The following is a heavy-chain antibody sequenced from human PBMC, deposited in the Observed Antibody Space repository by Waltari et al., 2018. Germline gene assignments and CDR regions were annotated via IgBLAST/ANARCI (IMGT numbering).Heavy chain of an antibody. D-gene: IGHD3-3*01. V-gene: IGHV1-8*01. CDR1: GYTFTSYD. J-gene: IGHJ6*02. CDR2: MNPNSGNT. CDR3: ARGSSYYDFWSGYYNYYYYYGMDV. Sequence: QVKLVQSGAEVKKPGASVKVSCKASGYTFTSYDINWVRQATGQGLGWMGWMNPNSGNTGYAQKFQGRVTMTRNTSISTAYMELSSLRSEDTAVYYCARGSSYYDFWSGYYNYYYYYGMDVWGQGTTVTVSS.